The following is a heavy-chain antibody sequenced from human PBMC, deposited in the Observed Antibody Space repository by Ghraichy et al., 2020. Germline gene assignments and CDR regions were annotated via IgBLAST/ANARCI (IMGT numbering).Heavy chain of an antibody. J-gene: IGHJ3*02. CDR1: GFTFSSYS. D-gene: IGHD1-14*01. CDR3: ARGGRSDAFDI. V-gene: IGHV3-53*01. Sequence: GGSLRLSCAASGFTFSSYSMNWVRQAPGKGLEWVSVIYSGGSTYYADSVKGRFTISRDNSKNTLYLQMNSLRAEDTAVYYCARGGRSDAFDIWGQGTMVTVSS. CDR2: IYSGGST.